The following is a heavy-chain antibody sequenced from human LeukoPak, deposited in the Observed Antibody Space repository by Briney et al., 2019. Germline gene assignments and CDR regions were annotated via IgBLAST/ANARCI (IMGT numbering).Heavy chain of an antibody. Sequence: QSGGSLRLSCVASGFTFSSYWMSWVRQAPGKGLEWVANIKQDGSEKYYVDSVKGRFTISRDNAKNSLFLQMNSLRAEDTAVYYCARTAFRTAPYFDYWGQGTLVSVSS. J-gene: IGHJ4*02. CDR3: ARTAFRTAPYFDY. CDR1: GFTFSSYW. D-gene: IGHD1-1*01. V-gene: IGHV3-7*05. CDR2: IKQDGSEK.